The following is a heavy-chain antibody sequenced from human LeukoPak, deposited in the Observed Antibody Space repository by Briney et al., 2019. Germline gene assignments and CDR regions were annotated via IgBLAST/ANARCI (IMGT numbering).Heavy chain of an antibody. CDR1: GYTFTAYY. J-gene: IGHJ4*02. V-gene: IGHV1-18*04. Sequence: ASVKVSCKASGYTFTAYYIHWVRQAPGQGLEWMGWISAYNGNTNYAQKLQGRVTMTTDTSTSTAYMELRSLRSDDTAVYYCARNDYGTETGYWGQGALVTVSS. D-gene: IGHD4-17*01. CDR3: ARNDYGTETGY. CDR2: ISAYNGNT.